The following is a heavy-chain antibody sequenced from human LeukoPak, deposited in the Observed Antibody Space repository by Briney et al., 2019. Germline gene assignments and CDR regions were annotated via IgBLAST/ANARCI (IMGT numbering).Heavy chain of an antibody. V-gene: IGHV4-39*01. Sequence: SETLSLTCTVSGGSISSSSYYWGWIRQPPGKGLEWIGSIYYSGSTYYNPSLKSRVTISVDTSKNQFSLKLSSVTAADTAVYYCGRHVKYCSGGSCYLNWFDPWGQGTWSPSPQ. CDR3: GRHVKYCSGGSCYLNWFDP. J-gene: IGHJ5*02. D-gene: IGHD2-15*01. CDR1: GGSISSSSYY. CDR2: IYYSGST.